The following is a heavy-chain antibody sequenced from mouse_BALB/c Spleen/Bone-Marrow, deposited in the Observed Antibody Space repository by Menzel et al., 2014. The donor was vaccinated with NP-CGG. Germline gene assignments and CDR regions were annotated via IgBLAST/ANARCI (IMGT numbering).Heavy chain of an antibody. CDR2: IYPYNFCP. CDR3: ARLVAY. J-gene: IGHJ3*01. CDR1: LYTFTAYN. Sequence: VHVKQSGPELVIPGSFVTLSCPLSLYTFTAYNLLWCKQSHGKSLEWIGYIYPYNFCPCYNQKSKSKATLTVDNSSRTAYMELRSLTSEDSAVYYCARLVAYWGQGTLVTVSA. V-gene: IGHV1S29*02.